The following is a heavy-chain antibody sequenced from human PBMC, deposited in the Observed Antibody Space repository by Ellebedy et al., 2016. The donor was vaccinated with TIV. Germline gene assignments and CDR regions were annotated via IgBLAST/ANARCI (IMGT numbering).Heavy chain of an antibody. CDR1: GFTFSSYA. J-gene: IGHJ3*02. V-gene: IGHV3-23*01. Sequence: GESLKISCAASGFTFSSYAMSWVRQAPGKGLEWVSAISGSGGSTYYADSVKGRFTISRDNSKNTLYLQMNSLRAEDTAVYYCARNSGSYASAEDAFDIWGQGTMVTVSS. CDR2: ISGSGGST. D-gene: IGHD1-26*01. CDR3: ARNSGSYASAEDAFDI.